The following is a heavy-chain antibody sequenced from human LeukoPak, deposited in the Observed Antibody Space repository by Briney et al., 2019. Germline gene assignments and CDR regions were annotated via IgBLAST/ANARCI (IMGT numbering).Heavy chain of an antibody. CDR1: GFTFSRYS. CDR2: ISISSNYK. Sequence: GGSLRLSCAASGFTFSRYSMNWVRQAPGKVLEWVSSISISSNYKYYPDSLKGRFTISRDNAKNSLYLQMNSLRAEDTAVYYCARANYGGNSGPDWGQGTLVTVSS. J-gene: IGHJ4*02. CDR3: ARANYGGNSGPD. V-gene: IGHV3-21*01. D-gene: IGHD4-23*01.